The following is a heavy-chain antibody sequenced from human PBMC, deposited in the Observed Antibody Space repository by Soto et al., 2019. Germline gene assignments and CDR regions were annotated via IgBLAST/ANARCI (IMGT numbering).Heavy chain of an antibody. CDR1: GFTFSSYS. CDR2: ISSSSSYI. CDR3: ARDQSSPYYYYYMDV. J-gene: IGHJ6*03. V-gene: IGHV3-21*01. Sequence: PGGSLRLSCAAPGFTFSSYSMNWVRQAPGKGLKWVSSISSSSSYIYYADSVKGRFTISRDNAKNSLYLQMNSLRAEDTAVYYCARDQSSPYYYYYMDVWGKGPRSPSP.